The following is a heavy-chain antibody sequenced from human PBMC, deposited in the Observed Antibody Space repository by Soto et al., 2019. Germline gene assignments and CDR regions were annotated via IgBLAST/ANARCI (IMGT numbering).Heavy chain of an antibody. CDR1: GGTFSSYA. CDR3: AGARPAAIVDWFDP. J-gene: IGHJ5*02. V-gene: IGHV1-69*01. Sequence: QVQLVQSGAEVKKPGSSVKVSCKASGGTFSSYAISWVRQAPGQGLEWMGGIIPIFGTANYAQKFQGRVTSTADESTSTAYMELRSLRSDDTAVYYCAGARPAAIVDWFDPWGQGTLVTVSS. CDR2: IIPIFGTA. D-gene: IGHD2-2*01.